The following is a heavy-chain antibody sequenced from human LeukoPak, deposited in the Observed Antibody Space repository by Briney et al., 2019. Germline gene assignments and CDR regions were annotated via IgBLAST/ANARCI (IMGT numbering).Heavy chain of an antibody. CDR3: ASPRFVDLGIAAAGRWDAFDI. J-gene: IGHJ3*02. V-gene: IGHV4-39*07. Sequence: SETLSLTCTVSGGSISSSSYYWGWIRQPPGKGLEWIGSIYYSGSTYYNPSLKSRVTISVDTSKNQFSLKLSSVTAADTAVYYCASPRFVDLGIAAAGRWDAFDIWGQGTMVTVSS. CDR2: IYYSGST. CDR1: GGSISSSSYY. D-gene: IGHD6-13*01.